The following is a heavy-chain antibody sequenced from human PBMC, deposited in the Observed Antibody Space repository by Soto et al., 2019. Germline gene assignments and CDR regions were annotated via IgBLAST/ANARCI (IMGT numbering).Heavy chain of an antibody. V-gene: IGHV3-30-3*01. Sequence: VGSLRLSCAASGFTYSSYAMHWVRQAPGKGLEWVAVISYDGNHKYYADFVKGRFTISRDNSKNTLYLQMNSLRPEDTAVYYCARLIPAVQTDPVDIWGQGTMVTVSS. CDR3: ARLIPAVQTDPVDI. CDR2: ISYDGNHK. J-gene: IGHJ3*02. CDR1: GFTYSSYA. D-gene: IGHD2-2*01.